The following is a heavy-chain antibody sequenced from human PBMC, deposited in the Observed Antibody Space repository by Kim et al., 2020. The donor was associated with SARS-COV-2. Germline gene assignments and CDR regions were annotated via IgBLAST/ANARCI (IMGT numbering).Heavy chain of an antibody. V-gene: IGHV3-21*01. J-gene: IGHJ4*02. CDR3: ARAELSPYYFDY. D-gene: IGHD3-16*02. Sequence: YYAESGKDRFTISRDNAKNSLYLQMNSLRAEDMAVYYCARAELSPYYFDYWGQGTLVTVSS.